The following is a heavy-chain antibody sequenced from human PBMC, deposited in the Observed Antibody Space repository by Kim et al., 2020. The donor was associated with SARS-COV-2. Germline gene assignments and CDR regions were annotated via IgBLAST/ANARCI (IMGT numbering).Heavy chain of an antibody. D-gene: IGHD1-1*01. Sequence: GGSLRLSCAASGFTFSSYAMHWVRQAPGKGLEWVAVISYDGSNKYYADSVKGRFTISRDNSKNTLYLQMNSLRAEDTAVYYCARGTGDYYGMDVWGQGTT. J-gene: IGHJ6*02. CDR2: ISYDGSNK. V-gene: IGHV3-30*04. CDR3: ARGTGDYYGMDV. CDR1: GFTFSSYA.